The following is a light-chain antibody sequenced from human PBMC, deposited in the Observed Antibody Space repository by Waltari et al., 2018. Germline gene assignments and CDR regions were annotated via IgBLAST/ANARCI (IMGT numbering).Light chain of an antibody. V-gene: IGKV3-11*01. CDR3: QQRSNWPLT. CDR2: EAS. Sequence: EIVLTQSPATLSLSPGERATLSCSASQSVSVYLAWYQQKPGQAPRLLISEASNRATGIPARFSGSGSGTDFTLTISSLEPEDFAVYFCQQRSNWPLTFGGGTKVEIK. CDR1: QSVSVY. J-gene: IGKJ4*01.